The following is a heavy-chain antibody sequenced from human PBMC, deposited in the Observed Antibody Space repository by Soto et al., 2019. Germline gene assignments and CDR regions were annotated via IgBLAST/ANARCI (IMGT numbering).Heavy chain of an antibody. V-gene: IGHV4-39*01. Sequence: ETLSLTCTVSGGSVYRSGYYWGWIRQPPGRGLEWIGNIDYNGVTYSNPSLKSRVTISRDTSKNQFSLKLTSVTAADTALYYCGKVLVGATGHTDSDSWGPGTLVTVSS. CDR1: GGSVYRSGYY. CDR2: IDYNGVT. CDR3: GKVLVGATGHTDSDS. J-gene: IGHJ4*02. D-gene: IGHD2-15*01.